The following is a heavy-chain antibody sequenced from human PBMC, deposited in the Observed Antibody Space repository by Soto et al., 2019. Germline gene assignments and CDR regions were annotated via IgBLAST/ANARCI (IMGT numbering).Heavy chain of an antibody. CDR3: AKIFRYGDTEY. CDR2: ISVSGDST. Sequence: EVQLLESGGGLVQPGGSLRLSCAASGFTFSSYAMSWVRQAPGKGLEWVSGISVSGDSTYYAGSVKGRFTISRDNSKSTLYLQMNSLRAEDTAVYYCAKIFRYGDTEYWGQGALVTVSS. V-gene: IGHV3-23*01. CDR1: GFTFSSYA. J-gene: IGHJ4*02. D-gene: IGHD2-21*02.